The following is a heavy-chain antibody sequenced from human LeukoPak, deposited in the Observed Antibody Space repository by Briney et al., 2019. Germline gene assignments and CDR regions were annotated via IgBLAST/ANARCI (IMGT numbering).Heavy chain of an antibody. D-gene: IGHD5-24*01. CDR1: GDSVSSNSTA. Sequence: SQTLSLTCAISGDSVSSNSTACNWIRQSPSRGLEWLGRTHYRSKWYSDYAVSVESRITINPDTSKNQFSLQLNSVTPEDTAVYYCARGGQGDGYSADEAFDMWGQGTMVTVSS. CDR3: ARGGQGDGYSADEAFDM. J-gene: IGHJ3*02. CDR2: THYRSKWYS. V-gene: IGHV6-1*01.